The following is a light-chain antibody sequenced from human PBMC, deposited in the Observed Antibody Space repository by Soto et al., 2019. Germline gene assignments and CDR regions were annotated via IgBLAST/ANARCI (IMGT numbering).Light chain of an antibody. CDR2: EVS. J-gene: IGLJ2*01. Sequence: QPVLTQPASGSGSPGQAITISCTGTSSDVGGYSYVSWYQQHPGKTPKLMIYEVSNRPSGVSHRFSGSKSGNTASLTISGLQTEDEADYYCSSFSSITREVFGGGTKVTVL. CDR1: SSDVGGYSY. CDR3: SSFSSITREV. V-gene: IGLV2-14*01.